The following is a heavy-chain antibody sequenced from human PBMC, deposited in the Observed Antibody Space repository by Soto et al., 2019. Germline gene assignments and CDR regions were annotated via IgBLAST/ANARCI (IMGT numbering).Heavy chain of an antibody. CDR3: ATDSWNYYDSSGYYYGF. J-gene: IGHJ4*02. CDR2: FDPEDGET. Sequence: ASVKVSCKVSGYTLTELSMHWVRQAPGKGLEWIGGFDPEDGETIYAQKFQGRVTMTEDTSTDTAYMELSSLRSEDTAVYYCATDSWNYYDSSGYYYGFWGQGTLVTVSS. CDR1: GYTLTELS. V-gene: IGHV1-24*01. D-gene: IGHD3-22*01.